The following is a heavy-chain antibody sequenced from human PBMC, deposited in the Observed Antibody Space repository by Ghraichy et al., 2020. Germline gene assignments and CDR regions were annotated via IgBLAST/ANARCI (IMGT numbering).Heavy chain of an antibody. CDR3: ARGWGYYDSSGYYRQTYFDY. Sequence: SETLSLTCAVYGGSFSGYYWSWIRQPPGKGLEWIGEINHSGSTNYNPSLKSRVTISVVTSKNQFSLKLSSVTAADTAVYYCARGWGYYDSSGYYRQTYFDYWGQGTLVTVSS. D-gene: IGHD3-22*01. J-gene: IGHJ4*02. V-gene: IGHV4-34*01. CDR1: GGSFSGYY. CDR2: INHSGST.